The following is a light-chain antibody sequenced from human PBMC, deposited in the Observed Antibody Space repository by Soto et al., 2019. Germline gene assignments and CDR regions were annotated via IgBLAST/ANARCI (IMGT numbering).Light chain of an antibody. V-gene: IGLV1-40*01. J-gene: IGLJ1*01. CDR2: GNN. CDR1: SSNIGAGYD. CDR3: GSWDSSLSAYV. Sequence: QSVLTQPPSVSGAPGQRVTISCTGSSSNIGAGYDVHWYQQLPGTAPKLLISGNNNRPSGVPDRFSGSKSGTSASLAITGLQAEDEADYYCGSWDSSLSAYVFGTGTKLTVL.